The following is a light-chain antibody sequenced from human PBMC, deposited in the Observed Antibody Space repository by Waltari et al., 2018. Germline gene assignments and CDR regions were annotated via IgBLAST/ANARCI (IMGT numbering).Light chain of an antibody. CDR1: SVLHSHNNKNY. Sequence: SVLHSHNNKNYFAWYQQKPGQPPKLLIYWASTRKSGVPDRFSGSGSGTDFTLTISSLQAEDVAVYYCQQFQSHLRTFGQGTKVEIK. CDR3: QQFQSHLRT. CDR2: WAS. J-gene: IGKJ1*01. V-gene: IGKV4-1*01.